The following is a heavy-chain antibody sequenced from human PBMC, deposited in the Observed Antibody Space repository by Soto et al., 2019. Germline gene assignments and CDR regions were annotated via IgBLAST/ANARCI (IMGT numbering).Heavy chain of an antibody. D-gene: IGHD3-9*01. J-gene: IGHJ3*01. V-gene: IGHV4-34*02. Sequence: QVQLQQWGAGLLKPSETLSLTCAVSGGSFSGYYWNWIRQPPGKGLEWIGEIDHSGSTTYNPSLKSRVTISVDTSKRDISLKLTSVTAAGTAVYYCAGETSDYDFLTAPTTFDFWGQGTMVTVSS. CDR3: AGETSDYDFLTAPTTFDF. CDR2: IDHSGST. CDR1: GGSFSGYY.